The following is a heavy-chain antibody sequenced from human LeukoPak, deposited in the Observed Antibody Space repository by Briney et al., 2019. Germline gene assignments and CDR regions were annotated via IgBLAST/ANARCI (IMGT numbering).Heavy chain of an antibody. D-gene: IGHD1-14*01. CDR2: INPYNINT. CDR3: AREDRNAFDI. Sequence: GASVKVSCKASGYTFSNYGVNWVRQAPGQGLEWMGWINPYNINTLYSARFQGRVIMTRDTSTSTVYMELRGLGSDDTAVYFCAREDRNAFDIWGQGTMITVSS. V-gene: IGHV1-18*01. J-gene: IGHJ3*02. CDR1: GYTFSNYG.